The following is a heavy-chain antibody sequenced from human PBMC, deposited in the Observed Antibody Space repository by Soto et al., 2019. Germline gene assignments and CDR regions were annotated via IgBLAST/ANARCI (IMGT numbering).Heavy chain of an antibody. CDR1: GYTFTGYY. V-gene: IGHV1-2*02. Sequence: VQLVQSGAEVKKPGASVKVSCKASGYTFTGYYMHWVRQAPGQGLEWMGWINPNSGGTNYAQKFQGRVTMTRDTSISTAYMELSRLRSDDTAVYYCARGRITIFGVVTLSPSYYGMDVWGQGTTVTVSS. CDR2: INPNSGGT. D-gene: IGHD3-3*01. J-gene: IGHJ6*02. CDR3: ARGRITIFGVVTLSPSYYGMDV.